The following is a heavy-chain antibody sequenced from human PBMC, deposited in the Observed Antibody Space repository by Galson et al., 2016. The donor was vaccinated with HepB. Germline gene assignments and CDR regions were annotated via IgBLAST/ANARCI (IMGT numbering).Heavy chain of an antibody. CDR2: ITSGGTT. Sequence: LRLSCAASGFSFSSYAMSWVRQAPGKGLKWVSGITSGGTTYYADPVKGPFTISRDNSKNILYLQMKSLRDEDTAVYYCAKRPYSYGWHYGMDVWGQGTTVTVSS. J-gene: IGHJ6*02. CDR1: GFSFSSYA. D-gene: IGHD5-18*01. V-gene: IGHV3-23*01. CDR3: AKRPYSYGWHYGMDV.